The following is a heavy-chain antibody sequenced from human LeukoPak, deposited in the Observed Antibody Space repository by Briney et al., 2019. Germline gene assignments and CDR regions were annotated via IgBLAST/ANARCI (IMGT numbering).Heavy chain of an antibody. CDR1: GFTFSSYA. CDR2: ISYDGSNK. J-gene: IGHJ6*04. D-gene: IGHD2-2*01. CDR3: AILSKGDQLLSVRVDGMDV. V-gene: IGHV3-30*04. Sequence: PGGSLRLSCAASGFTFSSYAMHWVRQAPGKGLEWVAVISYDGSNKYYADSVKGRFTISRDNSKNTLYLQMNSLRAEDTAVYYCAILSKGDQLLSVRVDGMDVWGKGTTVTVSS.